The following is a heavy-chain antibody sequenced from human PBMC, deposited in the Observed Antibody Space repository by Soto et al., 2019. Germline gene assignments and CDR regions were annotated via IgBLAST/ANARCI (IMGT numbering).Heavy chain of an antibody. CDR3: TNQTSRSTSDSFPWWYFDL. CDR1: GFPFNSAW. D-gene: IGHD2-2*01. CDR2: IKSRSDGETA. J-gene: IGHJ2*01. V-gene: IGHV3-15*07. Sequence: EVQLVESGGGLVKPGESLRLSCAASGFPFNSAWMHWVRQAPGKGLEWVGRIKSRSDGETADYAAPVKGRFTISRDDSKDPLYLQMNSLKTEDTAVYYCTNQTSRSTSDSFPWWYFDLWGRGILVTVSS.